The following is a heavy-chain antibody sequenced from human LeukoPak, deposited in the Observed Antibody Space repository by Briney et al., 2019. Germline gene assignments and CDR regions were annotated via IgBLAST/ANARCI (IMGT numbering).Heavy chain of an antibody. CDR2: VSYSGST. J-gene: IGHJ3*02. CDR3: ARYTAMVAFHAHGFDT. V-gene: IGHV4-59*01. D-gene: IGHD5-18*01. CDR1: GGSISSYY. Sequence: KPSETLSLTCTVSGGSISSYYWSWVRQPPGKGLEWIGYVSYSGSTNYNPSLKSRVTMSVDTSKNQFSLKLRSVTTADTAVYYCARYTAMVAFHAHGFDTWGKGTMVTVS.